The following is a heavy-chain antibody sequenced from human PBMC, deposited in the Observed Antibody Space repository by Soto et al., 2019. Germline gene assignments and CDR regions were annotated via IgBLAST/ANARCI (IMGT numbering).Heavy chain of an antibody. CDR1: GFTFSSYG. J-gene: IGHJ3*02. Sequence: GGSLRLSYAASGFTFSSYGMHWVRQAPGKGLEWVAVIWYDGSNKYYADSVKGRFTISRDNSKNTLYLQMNSLRAEDTAVYYCARDVSSYYDSSGLDIWGQGTMVTVSS. D-gene: IGHD3-22*01. V-gene: IGHV3-33*01. CDR3: ARDVSSYYDSSGLDI. CDR2: IWYDGSNK.